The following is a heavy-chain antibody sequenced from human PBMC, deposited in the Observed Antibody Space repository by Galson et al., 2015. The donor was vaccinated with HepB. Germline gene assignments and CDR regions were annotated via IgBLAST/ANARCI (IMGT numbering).Heavy chain of an antibody. Sequence: SLRLSCAASGLTFSSTGMHWVRQAPGKGLEWVANIKQDGSEKYYVDSVKGRFTISRDNAKNSLYLQMNSLRAEDTAVYYCARDFSATYYYDSSGYSHITWGYWGQGTLVTVSS. D-gene: IGHD3-22*01. CDR2: IKQDGSEK. CDR3: ARDFSATYYYDSSGYSHITWGY. V-gene: IGHV3-7*03. CDR1: GLTFSSTG. J-gene: IGHJ4*02.